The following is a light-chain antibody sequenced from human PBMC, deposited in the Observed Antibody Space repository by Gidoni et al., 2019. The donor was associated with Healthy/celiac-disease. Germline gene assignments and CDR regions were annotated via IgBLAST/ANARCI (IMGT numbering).Light chain of an antibody. V-gene: IGKV3-20*01. CDR1: QSVSRSY. Sequence: EIVLTQSPGTLSLSPGASATLSFRASQSVSRSYLAWYQQKPGQAPRLLISGASSRATGIPDRFSGSGAGKDFTLTISRLEPEDFAVYYCQQYGSSLWTFGQGTKVEIK. J-gene: IGKJ1*01. CDR3: QQYGSSLWT. CDR2: GAS.